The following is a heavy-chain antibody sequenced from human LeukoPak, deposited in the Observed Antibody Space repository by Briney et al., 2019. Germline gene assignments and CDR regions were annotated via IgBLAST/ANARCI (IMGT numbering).Heavy chain of an antibody. Sequence: GSLRLSCAASGFTFSSYSMNWVRQAPGKGLEWVSYISSSSSTIYYADSVKGRFTISRDNAKNSLYLQMNSLRAEDTAVYYCARDRNYDSSGYYDRWFDPWGQGTLVTVSS. CDR3: ARDRNYDSSGYYDRWFDP. CDR2: ISSSSSTI. J-gene: IGHJ5*02. V-gene: IGHV3-48*01. CDR1: GFTFSSYS. D-gene: IGHD3-22*01.